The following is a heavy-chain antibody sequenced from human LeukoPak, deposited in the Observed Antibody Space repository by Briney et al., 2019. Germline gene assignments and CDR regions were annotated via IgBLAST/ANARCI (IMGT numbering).Heavy chain of an antibody. CDR2: IRPNSGDT. V-gene: IGHV1-2*02. CDR3: ARLASVPG. D-gene: IGHD6-19*01. Sequence: ASVKVSCKASGYTFTGYYLHWVRQAPGQRLEWMGWIRPNSGDTNYAQKFQGRVTMTRDTSISTAYMELSSLRSDDTAVYYCARLASVPGWGQGTLVTVSS. CDR1: GYTFTGYY. J-gene: IGHJ1*01.